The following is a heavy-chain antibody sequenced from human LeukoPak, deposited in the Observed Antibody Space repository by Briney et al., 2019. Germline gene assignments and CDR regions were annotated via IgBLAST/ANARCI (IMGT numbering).Heavy chain of an antibody. Sequence: SETLSLTCAVSGGSISSGGYSWSWIRQPPGKGLEWIGYIYHSGSTNYNPSLKSRVTISVDTSKNQFSLKLSSVTAADTAVYYCARGPWPGWELLPHFDYWGQGTLVTVSS. V-gene: IGHV4-30-2*01. D-gene: IGHD1-26*01. CDR1: GGSISSGGYS. J-gene: IGHJ4*02. CDR3: ARGPWPGWELLPHFDY. CDR2: IYHSGST.